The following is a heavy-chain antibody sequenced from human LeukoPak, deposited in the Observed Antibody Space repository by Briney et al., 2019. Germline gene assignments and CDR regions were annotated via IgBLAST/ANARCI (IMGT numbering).Heavy chain of an antibody. Sequence: PGRSLRLSCAASGFTFSSYAMHWVRQAPGKGLEWVANINQDGTEKYYVDSVKGRFTISRDNAKNSLYLQMNSLRAEDTAVYYCARDGQWLDYYYYMDVWGKGTTVTVSS. J-gene: IGHJ6*03. D-gene: IGHD3-22*01. CDR2: INQDGTEK. CDR1: GFTFSSYA. V-gene: IGHV3-7*01. CDR3: ARDGQWLDYYYYMDV.